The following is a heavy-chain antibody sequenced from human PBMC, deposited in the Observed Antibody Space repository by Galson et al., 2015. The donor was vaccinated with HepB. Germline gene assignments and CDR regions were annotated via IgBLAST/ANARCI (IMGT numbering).Heavy chain of an antibody. J-gene: IGHJ6*02. CDR2: ISGSGGST. CDR1: GFTFSSYA. D-gene: IGHD3-9*01. V-gene: IGHV3-23*01. Sequence: SLRLSCAASGFTFSSYAMSWVRQAPGKGLEWVSAISGSGGSTYYADSVKGRFTISRDNSKNTLYLQMNSLRAEDTAVYYCAKATGYYDILTGYSSYYYYYGMDVWGQGTTVTVSS. CDR3: AKATGYYDILTGYSSYYYYYGMDV.